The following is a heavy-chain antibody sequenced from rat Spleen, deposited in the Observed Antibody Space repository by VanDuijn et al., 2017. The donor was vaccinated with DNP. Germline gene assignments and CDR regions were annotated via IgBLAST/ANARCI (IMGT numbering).Heavy chain of an antibody. D-gene: IGHD1-2*01. Sequence: EVHLVESGGGLVQPGRSLKLSCAAAGVTFSDFNMAWVRQVPKKGLEWVATISTSGEYTHYRDSVKGRFTISRDNAKSTLYLQMDSLRSEDTATYYCATHEAIGAMDAWGQGTSVTVSS. CDR2: ISTSGEYT. V-gene: IGHV5-25*01. CDR1: GVTFSDFN. J-gene: IGHJ4*01. CDR3: ATHEAIGAMDA.